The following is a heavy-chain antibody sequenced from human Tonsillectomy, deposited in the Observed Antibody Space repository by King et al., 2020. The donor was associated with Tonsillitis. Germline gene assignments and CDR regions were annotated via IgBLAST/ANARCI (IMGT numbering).Heavy chain of an antibody. J-gene: IGHJ4*02. Sequence: VQLVESGGALVQPGGSLRPSCAASGFTFSTYSMNWVRQAPGKGLEWVSYISSSSSTKYYADSVKGRFTISRDNAKNSLYLQMNSLRDEDTAVYYCATEYGDFPDYWGQGTLVTVSS. V-gene: IGHV3-48*02. CDR3: ATEYGDFPDY. D-gene: IGHD4-17*01. CDR2: ISSSSSTK. CDR1: GFTFSTYS.